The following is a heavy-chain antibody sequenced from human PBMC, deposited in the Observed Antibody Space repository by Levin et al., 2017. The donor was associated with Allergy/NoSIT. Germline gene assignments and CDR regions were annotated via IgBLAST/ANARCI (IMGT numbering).Heavy chain of an antibody. J-gene: IGHJ5*02. CDR2: IYYSGST. V-gene: IGHV4-30-4*01. CDR3: ARGRSTHIVVVPAAIVESWLWFDP. D-gene: IGHD2-2*02. Sequence: SETLSLTCTVSGGSISSGDYYWSWIRQPPGKGLEWIGYIYYSGSTYYNPSLKSRVTIAVDTYKNQFSLKVSSVTAADTAVYYCARGRSTHIVVVPAAIVESWLWFDPWGQGTLVTVSS. CDR1: GGSISSGDYY.